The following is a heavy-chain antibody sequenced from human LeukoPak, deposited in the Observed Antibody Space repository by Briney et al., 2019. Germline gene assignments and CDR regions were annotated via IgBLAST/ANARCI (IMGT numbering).Heavy chain of an antibody. Sequence: GGSLRLSCAASGFTFSSYEMHWVRQAPGKGLEWVSYISSSGSTIYYADSVKGRFTISRDNAKNSLYLQVNSLRAEDTAVYYCARDYGGSSPFDYWGQGTLVTVSS. CDR1: GFTFSSYE. J-gene: IGHJ4*02. CDR2: ISSSGSTI. CDR3: ARDYGGSSPFDY. V-gene: IGHV3-48*03. D-gene: IGHD4-23*01.